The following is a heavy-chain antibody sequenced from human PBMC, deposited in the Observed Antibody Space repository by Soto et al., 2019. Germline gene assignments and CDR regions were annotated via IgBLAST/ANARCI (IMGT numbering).Heavy chain of an antibody. V-gene: IGHV4-34*01. CDR1: GGSFSGYY. D-gene: IGHD3-22*01. CDR2: INHSGST. Sequence: QVQLQQWGAGLLKPSETLSLTCAVYGGSFSGYYWSWIRQPPGKGLEWIGEINHSGSTNYNPSLKSRVTISVDTAKNQFSLKLSSATAADTAVYYCARGGTSSGYYSRGYFDYWGQGTLVTVSS. J-gene: IGHJ4*02. CDR3: ARGGTSSGYYSRGYFDY.